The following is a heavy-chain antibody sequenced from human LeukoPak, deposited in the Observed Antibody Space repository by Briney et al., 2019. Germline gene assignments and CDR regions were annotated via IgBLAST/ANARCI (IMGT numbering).Heavy chain of an antibody. Sequence: GGSLRLSCAASGFTFSSYSMNWVRQAPGKGLEWVSSISSSSSYIYYADSVKGRFTISRDNAKNSLYLQMNSLRAEDTAVYYCARDSESSGWFDYWGQGTLVTVSS. CDR2: ISSSSSYI. CDR1: GFTFSSYS. D-gene: IGHD6-19*01. CDR3: ARDSESSGWFDY. J-gene: IGHJ4*02. V-gene: IGHV3-21*01.